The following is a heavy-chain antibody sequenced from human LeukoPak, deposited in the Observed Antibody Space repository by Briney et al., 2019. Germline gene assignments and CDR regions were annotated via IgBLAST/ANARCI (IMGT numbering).Heavy chain of an antibody. CDR2: IWYDGSNK. D-gene: IGHD2-2*01. CDR1: GFTFSSYG. Sequence: PGGSLRLSWAASGFTFSSYGMHWVRQAPGKGLEGVAVIWYDGSNKYYADSVKGRFTISRDNSKNTLYLQMNSLRDADTAVYYCARDRVRSVVVPAAPQDYWGQGTLVTVSS. CDR3: ARDRVRSVVVPAAPQDY. J-gene: IGHJ4*02. V-gene: IGHV3-33*01.